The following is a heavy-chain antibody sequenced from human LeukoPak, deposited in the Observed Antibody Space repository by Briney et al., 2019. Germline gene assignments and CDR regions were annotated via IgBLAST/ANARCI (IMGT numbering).Heavy chain of an antibody. CDR1: GGSISGYY. J-gene: IGHJ4*02. V-gene: IGHV4-59*01. Sequence: PSETLSLTCTVSGGSISGYYWSWIRQPPGKGLEWIAYIYNSGNTKYKPSLQSRVTISVDMSKNQFSLKLNSVTAADTAVYYCARAAVSTRSRFDYWGQGTLVTVSS. CDR2: IYNSGNT. CDR3: ARAAVSTRSRFDY. D-gene: IGHD5/OR15-5a*01.